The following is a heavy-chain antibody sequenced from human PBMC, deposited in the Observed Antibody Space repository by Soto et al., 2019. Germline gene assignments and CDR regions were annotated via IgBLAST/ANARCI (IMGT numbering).Heavy chain of an antibody. CDR3: ARAAPYSSTFRWFDP. V-gene: IGHV4-31*03. J-gene: IGHJ5*02. D-gene: IGHD6-13*01. CDR2: IHYSAST. CDR1: GGSIISGGYY. Sequence: QVQLQESGPGLVKPSQTLSLTCTVSGGSIISGGYYWSWIREHPGKALEWIGYIHYSASTYYNPSLKSRVTRSVDTSKNQSSLTLSSVTAAETAVYCCARAAPYSSTFRWFDPWGQGTVVTVSS.